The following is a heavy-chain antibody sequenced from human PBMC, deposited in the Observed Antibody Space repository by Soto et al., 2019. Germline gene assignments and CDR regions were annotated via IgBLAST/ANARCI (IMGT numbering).Heavy chain of an antibody. J-gene: IGHJ6*02. CDR2: ISADGSNK. CDR3: AKDRGSGWNYYGLDA. D-gene: IGHD6-19*01. CDR1: GFTFSNYG. Sequence: QVQLVESGGGVVQPGRSLRFSCAASGFTFSNYGMHWVRQAPGKGLEWVAVISADGSNKFYVDSVKGRFTISRDNSKNTVYLQMNSLRVEDTAVYYCAKDRGSGWNYYGLDAWGQGTTVTVS. V-gene: IGHV3-30*18.